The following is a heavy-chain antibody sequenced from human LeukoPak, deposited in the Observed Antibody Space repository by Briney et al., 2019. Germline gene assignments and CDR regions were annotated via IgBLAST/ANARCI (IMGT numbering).Heavy chain of an antibody. J-gene: IGHJ4*02. CDR2: IWYDGSNK. CDR1: GFTFSSYG. CDR3: ARGLGYCSGGSCSRIYYFDY. Sequence: PGGSLRLSCAASGFTFSSYGMHWVRQAPGKGLEWVAVIWYDGSNKYYADSVKGRFTISRDNSKNTLYLQMNSLRAEDTAVYYCARGLGYCSGGSCSRIYYFDYWGQGTLVTVSS. V-gene: IGHV3-33*01. D-gene: IGHD2-15*01.